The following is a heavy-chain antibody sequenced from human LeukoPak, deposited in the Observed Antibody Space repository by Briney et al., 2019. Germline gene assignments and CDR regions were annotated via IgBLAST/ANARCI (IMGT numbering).Heavy chain of an antibody. Sequence: SGTLSLTCADSGGSISRSNWWSWVRPPPGKGLEWIGEISHSGSINYNPSLKSRITISVDKSKNQFSLKLTSVTAADTAVYYCASLTGDLRVHAFDIWGQGTMVTVSS. CDR3: ASLTGDLRVHAFDI. J-gene: IGHJ3*02. D-gene: IGHD7-27*01. CDR2: ISHSGSI. V-gene: IGHV4-4*02. CDR1: GGSISRSNW.